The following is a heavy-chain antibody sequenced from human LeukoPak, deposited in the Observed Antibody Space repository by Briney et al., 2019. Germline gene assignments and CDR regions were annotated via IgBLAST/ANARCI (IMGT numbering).Heavy chain of an antibody. V-gene: IGHV1-2*02. D-gene: IGHD3-22*01. CDR1: GYTFTTYE. Sequence: ASVKVSCKASGYTFTTYEIHWVRQATGQGLEWMGWINPNSGGTNYAQKFQGRVTMTRDTSISTAYMELSRLRSDDTAVYYCARGVATMIVVVITYFDYWGQGTLVTVSS. J-gene: IGHJ4*02. CDR2: INPNSGGT. CDR3: ARGVATMIVVVITYFDY.